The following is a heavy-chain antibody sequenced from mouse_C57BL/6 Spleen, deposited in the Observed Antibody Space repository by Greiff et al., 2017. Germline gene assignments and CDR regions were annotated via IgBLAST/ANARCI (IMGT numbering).Heavy chain of an antibody. CDR2: IYPGSGNT. J-gene: IGHJ2*01. D-gene: IGHD1-1*02. CDR3: ATRGSYVDY. V-gene: IGHV1-76*01. CDR1: GYTFTDYY. Sequence: QVQLKESGAELVRPGASVKLSCKASGYTFTDYYINWVKQRPGQGLEWIARIYPGSGNTYYNEKFKGKATLTAEKSSSTAYMQLSSLTSEDSAVYFCATRGSYVDYWGQGTTLTVSS.